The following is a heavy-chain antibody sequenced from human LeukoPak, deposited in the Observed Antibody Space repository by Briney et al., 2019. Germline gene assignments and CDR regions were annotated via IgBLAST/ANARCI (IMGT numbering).Heavy chain of an antibody. CDR1: GFTFSSYS. CDR3: ARDPGAAAGTKGWYFDL. J-gene: IGHJ2*01. V-gene: IGHV3-48*01. D-gene: IGHD6-13*01. Sequence: GGSLRLSCAASGFTFSSYSMNWVRQAPGKGLEWVSYISSSSSTIYYADSVKGRFTISRDNAKNSLYLQMNSLRAEDTAVYYCARDPGAAAGTKGWYFDLWGRGTLVTVSS. CDR2: ISSSSSTI.